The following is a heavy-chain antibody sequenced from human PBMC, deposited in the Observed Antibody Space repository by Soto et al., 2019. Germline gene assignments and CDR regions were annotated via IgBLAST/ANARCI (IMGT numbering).Heavy chain of an antibody. CDR3: ARRNRRGYCTNGVCYVNWFDP. V-gene: IGHV4-34*01. J-gene: IGHJ5*02. CDR1: GGSFSGYY. D-gene: IGHD2-8*01. CDR2: INHSGST. Sequence: KPSETLSLTCAVYGGSFSGYYWSWIRQPPGKGLEWIGEINHSGSTNYNPSLKSRVTISVDTSKNQFSLKLSSVTAADTAVYYCARRNRRGYCTNGVCYVNWFDPWGQGTLVTVSS.